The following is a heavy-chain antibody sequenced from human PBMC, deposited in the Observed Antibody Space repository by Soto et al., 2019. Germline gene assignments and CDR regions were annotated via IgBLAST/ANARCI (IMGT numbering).Heavy chain of an antibody. Sequence: PGGSLRLSCAASGFSVSDYAMSWVRQAPGKGLEWVSSISGSGDGTYYGDSVTGRFTLSRDTSQKTLYLQMNNLRGEDTAVYFCTKSRRSVLMVYGFGGMDVWGRGTTVTVSS. CDR1: GFSVSDYA. J-gene: IGHJ6*02. D-gene: IGHD2-8*01. CDR3: TKSRRSVLMVYGFGGMDV. V-gene: IGHV3-23*01. CDR2: ISGSGDGT.